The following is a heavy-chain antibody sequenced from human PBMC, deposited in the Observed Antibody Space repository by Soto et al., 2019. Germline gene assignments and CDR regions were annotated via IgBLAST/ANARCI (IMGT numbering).Heavy chain of an antibody. D-gene: IGHD3-10*01. J-gene: IGHJ6*02. Sequence: GGSLRLSCAASGFTFSSYGMHWVRQAPGKGLEWVAVISYDGSNKYYADSVKGRFTISRDNSKNTLYLQMNSLRAEDTAVYYCAKDFPMMVRGVPYYYYYGMDVWGQGTTVTVSS. CDR2: ISYDGSNK. V-gene: IGHV3-30*18. CDR3: AKDFPMMVRGVPYYYYYGMDV. CDR1: GFTFSSYG.